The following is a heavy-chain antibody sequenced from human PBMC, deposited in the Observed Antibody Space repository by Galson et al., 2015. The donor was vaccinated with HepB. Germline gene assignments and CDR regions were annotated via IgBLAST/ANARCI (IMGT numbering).Heavy chain of an antibody. CDR3: ARISDYGDYFDY. CDR2: IDWDDDK. D-gene: IGHD4-17*01. CDR1: GFSLNSNGVG. V-gene: IGHV2-70*04. Sequence: PALVKPTQTLTLTCTFSGFSLNSNGVGVGWIRQPPGKALEWLARIDWDDDKFYSTSLKTRLTISKDTSKNQVVLTMTNMDPVDTATYYCARISDYGDYFDYWGQGTLVTVSS. J-gene: IGHJ4*02.